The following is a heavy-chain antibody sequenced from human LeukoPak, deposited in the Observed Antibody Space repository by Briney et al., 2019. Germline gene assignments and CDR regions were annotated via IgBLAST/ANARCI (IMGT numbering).Heavy chain of an antibody. Sequence: PSETLSLTCTVSGGSISSYYWSWIRQPPGKGLEWIGYISYSGSTDYNPALKSRVTISLDTSTNQFSLRLSSVTAADTAVYYCARETRLHSGSYSNDAFDIWGQGTMVTVSS. D-gene: IGHD1-26*01. CDR2: ISYSGST. J-gene: IGHJ3*02. V-gene: IGHV4-59*01. CDR1: GGSISSYY. CDR3: ARETRLHSGSYSNDAFDI.